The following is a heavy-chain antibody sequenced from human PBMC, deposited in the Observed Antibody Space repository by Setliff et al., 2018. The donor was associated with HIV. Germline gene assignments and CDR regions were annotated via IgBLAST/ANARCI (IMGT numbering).Heavy chain of an antibody. Sequence: PSETLSLTCAVSDYSVSTNEWWGRIRQPPGEGLAWIGYISNSGKTYYNPSLNSRVTLSADTSKNQLSLRLSSVTAVDTGVYYCAKTVPHSTAQDAFDIWGQGTMVTVSS. CDR3: AKTVPHSTAQDAFDI. J-gene: IGHJ3*02. V-gene: IGHV4-28*01. CDR2: ISNSGKT. CDR1: DYSVSTNEW. D-gene: IGHD2-2*01.